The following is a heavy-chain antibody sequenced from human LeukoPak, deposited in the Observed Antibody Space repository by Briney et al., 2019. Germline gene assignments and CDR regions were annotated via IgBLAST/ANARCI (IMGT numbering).Heavy chain of an antibody. Sequence: SETLSLTCTVSGGSISNYYWSWIRQPPGKGLEWIGYIYYSGSTNYNPSLKSRVTISVDTSKNQFSLKLSSVTAADTAVYYCARYYYGSGPFDYWGQGTLVTVSS. CDR2: IYYSGST. CDR1: GGSISNYY. CDR3: ARYYYGSGPFDY. V-gene: IGHV4-59*01. D-gene: IGHD3-10*01. J-gene: IGHJ4*02.